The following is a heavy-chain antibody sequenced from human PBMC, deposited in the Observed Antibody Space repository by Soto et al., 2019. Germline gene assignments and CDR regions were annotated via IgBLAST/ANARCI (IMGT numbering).Heavy chain of an antibody. V-gene: IGHV3-48*03. CDR2: ITSGGDTI. Sequence: GGSLRLSCAASGFTFSNYEMNWVRQAPGKGLEWLSYITSGGDTIDYADSVKGRFTISRDNAKNSLYLQMNSLRAEGTAIYYCARDLGRLAYFDYWGQGTLVTVSS. CDR3: ARDLGRLAYFDY. D-gene: IGHD1-26*01. CDR1: GFTFSNYE. J-gene: IGHJ4*02.